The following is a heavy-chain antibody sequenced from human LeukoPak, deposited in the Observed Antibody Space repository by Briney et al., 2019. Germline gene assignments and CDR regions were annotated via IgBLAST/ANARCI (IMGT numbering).Heavy chain of an antibody. CDR2: INWNGGST. Sequence: GGSLRLSCAASGFTFDDYGMSWVRQAPGKGLEWVSGINWNGGSTGYADSVRGRFTISRDNAKNSLYLQMNSLRAEDTALYYCARGHGPASFYPYGLNVWGQGTTVTVSS. CDR1: GFTFDDYG. D-gene: IGHD3-10*01. J-gene: IGHJ6*02. CDR3: ARGHGPASFYPYGLNV. V-gene: IGHV3-20*04.